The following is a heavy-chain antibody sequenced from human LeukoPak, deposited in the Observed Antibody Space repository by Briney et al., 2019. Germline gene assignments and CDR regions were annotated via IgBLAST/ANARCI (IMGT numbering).Heavy chain of an antibody. Sequence: SETLSLTCTVSGGSLSRYYWSWLRQPPGKGLAGIGYIYYSGSTNYSPSLKIRVTISVDTSKNQFSLKLSSVTAADTAVYYCARGYSSSWYRGYYFDYWGQGTLVTVSS. V-gene: IGHV4-59*01. CDR3: ARGYSSSWYRGYYFDY. CDR1: GGSLSRYY. D-gene: IGHD6-13*01. CDR2: IYYSGST. J-gene: IGHJ4*02.